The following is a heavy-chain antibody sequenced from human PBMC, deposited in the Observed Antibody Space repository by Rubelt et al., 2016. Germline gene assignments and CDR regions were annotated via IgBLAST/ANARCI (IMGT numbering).Heavy chain of an antibody. CDR1: GYTFTSYY. V-gene: IGHV1-2*06. Sequence: GASVKVSCKASGYTFTSYYMHWVRQAPGQGLEWMGRINPNSGGTNYAQKFQGRVTMTTDTSTSTAYMELRSLRSDDTAVYYCARATVTPDYYYYGMDVWGQGTTVTVSS. CDR2: INPNSGGT. CDR3: ARATVTPDYYYYGMDV. D-gene: IGHD4-17*01. J-gene: IGHJ6*02.